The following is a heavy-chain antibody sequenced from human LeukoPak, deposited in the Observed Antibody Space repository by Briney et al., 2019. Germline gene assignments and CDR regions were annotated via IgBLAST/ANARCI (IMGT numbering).Heavy chain of an antibody. J-gene: IGHJ6*04. CDR3: TTAGYSGYDYVGLLDV. CDR1: GFTFSSYA. D-gene: IGHD5-12*01. Sequence: GGSLRLSCAASGFTFSSYAMSWVRQAPGKGLEWVSAISGSGGSTYYADSVKGRFTISRDNSKNTLYLQMNSLKTEDTAVYYCTTAGYSGYDYVGLLDVWGKGTTVTVSS. CDR2: ISGSGGST. V-gene: IGHV3-23*01.